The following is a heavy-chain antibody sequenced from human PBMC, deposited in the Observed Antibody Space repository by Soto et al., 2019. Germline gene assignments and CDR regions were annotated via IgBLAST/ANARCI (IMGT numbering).Heavy chain of an antibody. CDR1: GGTLSTYA. CDR3: ARFSGPQFYHYAMDV. V-gene: IGHV1-69*13. D-gene: IGHD2-8*02. CDR2: IVPVFATP. Sequence: SSVKPCCKAPGGTLSTYAMSWVRQAPGQGLEWMGGIVPVFATPTYAQRFQGRVTITADESTNTAYMELSSLRSEDTAVYYCARFSGPQFYHYAMDVWGQGTMV. J-gene: IGHJ6*02.